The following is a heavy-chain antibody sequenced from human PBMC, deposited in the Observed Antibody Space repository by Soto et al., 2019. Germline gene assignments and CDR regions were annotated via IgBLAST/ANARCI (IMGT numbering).Heavy chain of an antibody. CDR1: GGSISSYY. J-gene: IGHJ4*01. V-gene: IGHV4-59*01. Sequence: QVQLQESGPGLVKPSETLSLTCTVSGGSISSYYWLWIRQPPGKGLEWIGYIYYSGSTHYNPSLKRRVTISVDTSQNQFSLKLSSVTAAVTGVYHCAGLRNYCDHWGHGALVTFAA. CDR2: IYYSGST. CDR3: AGLRNYCDH.